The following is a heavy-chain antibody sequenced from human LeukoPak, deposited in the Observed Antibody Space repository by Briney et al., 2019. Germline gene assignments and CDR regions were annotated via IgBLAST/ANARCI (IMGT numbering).Heavy chain of an antibody. CDR2: IRYDGSNE. CDR1: GFTFSSYG. CDR3: ARGPSSGSYYALPNWFDP. V-gene: IGHV3-30*02. D-gene: IGHD3-10*01. Sequence: GSLRLSCAASGFTFSSYGMHWVRQAPGKGLEWVSFIRYDGSNEYYADSVRGRFTISRDNSKNTLYLQMNSLRAEDTAVYYCARGPSSGSYYALPNWFDPWGQGTLVTVSS. J-gene: IGHJ5*02.